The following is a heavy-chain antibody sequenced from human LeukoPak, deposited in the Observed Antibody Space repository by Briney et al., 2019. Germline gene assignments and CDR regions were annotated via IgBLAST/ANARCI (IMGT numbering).Heavy chain of an antibody. CDR1: GFTFSSYW. CDR3: ARDGGAFASYSSSWLDY. J-gene: IGHJ4*02. V-gene: IGHV3-7*01. D-gene: IGHD6-13*01. CDR2: IKQDGSEK. Sequence: PGGPLRLSCAASGFTFSSYWMSWVRQAPGKGLEWVANIKQDGSEKYYVDSVKGRFTISRDNAKNSLYLQMNSLRAEDTAVYYCARDGGAFASYSSSWLDYWGQGTLVSVSS.